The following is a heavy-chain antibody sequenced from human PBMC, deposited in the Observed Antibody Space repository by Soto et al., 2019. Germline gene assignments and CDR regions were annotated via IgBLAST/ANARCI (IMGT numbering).Heavy chain of an antibody. V-gene: IGHV4-34*01. Sequence: SETLSLTCAVYGGSFSGYYWSWIRQPPGKGLEWIGEINHSGSTNYNPSLKSRVTISVDTSKNQFSLKLSSVTAADTAVYYCAREVAGDWYFDLWGRGTLVTVSS. J-gene: IGHJ2*01. D-gene: IGHD2-15*01. CDR2: INHSGST. CDR1: GGSFSGYY. CDR3: AREVAGDWYFDL.